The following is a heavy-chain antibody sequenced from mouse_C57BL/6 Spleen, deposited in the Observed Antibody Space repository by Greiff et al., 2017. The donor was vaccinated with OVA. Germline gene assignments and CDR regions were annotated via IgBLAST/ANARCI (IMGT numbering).Heavy chain of an antibody. V-gene: IGHV5-4*01. Sequence: EVKLMESGGGLVKPGGSLKLSCAASGFTFSSYAMSWVRQTPEKRLEWVATISDGGSYTYYPDNVKGRFTISRDNAKNNLYLQMSHLKSEDTSMYYCAREGDWCQGTTLTVSS. J-gene: IGHJ2*01. CDR2: ISDGGSYT. CDR3: AREGD. CDR1: GFTFSSYA.